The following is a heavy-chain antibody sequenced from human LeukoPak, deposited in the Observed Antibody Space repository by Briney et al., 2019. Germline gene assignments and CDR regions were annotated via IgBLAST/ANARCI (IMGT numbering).Heavy chain of an antibody. CDR1: GGSFSGYY. V-gene: IGHV4-34*01. D-gene: IGHD4-17*01. CDR2: INHSGST. Sequence: SETLSLTCAVYGGSFSGYYWSWIRQPPGKGLEWIGEINHSGSTSYNPSLKSRVTISVDTSKNQFSLKLSSVTAADTAVYYCARGLFYGDYVSYYYYMDVWGKGTTVTVSS. J-gene: IGHJ6*03. CDR3: ARGLFYGDYVSYYYYMDV.